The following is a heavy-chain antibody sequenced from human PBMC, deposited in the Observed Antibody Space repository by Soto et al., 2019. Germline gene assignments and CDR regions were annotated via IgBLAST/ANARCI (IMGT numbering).Heavy chain of an antibody. CDR2: INPNSGGT. CDR1: GYTFTGYY. D-gene: IGHD6-25*01. Sequence: QVQLVQSGAEVKKPGASVKVSCKASGYTFTGYYMHWVRQAPGQGLEWMGWINPNSGGTNYAQKFQGWVTMTRDTSISTAYMELSRLRSDDTAVYYCARDAEYSSGPYYYYYGMDVWGQGTTVTVSS. J-gene: IGHJ6*02. CDR3: ARDAEYSSGPYYYYYGMDV. V-gene: IGHV1-2*04.